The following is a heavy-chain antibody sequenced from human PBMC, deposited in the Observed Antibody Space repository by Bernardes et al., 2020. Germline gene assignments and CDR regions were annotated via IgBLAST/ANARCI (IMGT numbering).Heavy chain of an antibody. CDR1: GFTFSSYS. CDR3: ARDRWGDIVVVPAAASRKNYYYGMDV. V-gene: IGHV3-21*01. D-gene: IGHD2-2*01. J-gene: IGHJ6*02. CDR2: ISSSSSYI. Sequence: GSSLKLCCAASGFTFSSYSMNWVRQAPGKGLEWVSSISSSSSYIYYADSVKGRFTISRDNAKNSLYLQMNSLRAEDTAVYYCARDRWGDIVVVPAAASRKNYYYGMDVWGQGTTVTVSS.